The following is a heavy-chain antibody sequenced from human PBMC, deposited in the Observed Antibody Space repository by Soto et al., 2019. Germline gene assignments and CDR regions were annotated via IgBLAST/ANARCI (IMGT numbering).Heavy chain of an antibody. Sequence: QVQLVQSGAEVKKPGSSVKVSCKASGGTFSSYAISWVRQAPGQGLEWMGGFIPIFGTANYAQKFQGRVTITADKSTSTAYMELSSLRSEDTAVYYCASPNREWLPPARDYYYGMDVWGQGTTVTVSS. CDR2: FIPIFGTA. V-gene: IGHV1-69*06. J-gene: IGHJ6*02. CDR3: ASPNREWLPPARDYYYGMDV. D-gene: IGHD3-3*01. CDR1: GGTFSSYA.